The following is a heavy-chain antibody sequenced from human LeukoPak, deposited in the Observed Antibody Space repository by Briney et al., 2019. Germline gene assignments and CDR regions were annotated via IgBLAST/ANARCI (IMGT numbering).Heavy chain of an antibody. CDR3: ARGYYDGSGYSNASDI. Sequence: SETLSLTCSVSGVSISSSYWSWIRQPPGKRLEWIGFIHQNGNTNYNPSLKSRVTMSVDTSKNQFSLQMRSVTAADTAVYYCARGYYDGSGYSNASDIWGQGTMVAV. V-gene: IGHV4-59*01. CDR1: GVSISSSY. CDR2: IHQNGNT. D-gene: IGHD3-22*01. J-gene: IGHJ3*02.